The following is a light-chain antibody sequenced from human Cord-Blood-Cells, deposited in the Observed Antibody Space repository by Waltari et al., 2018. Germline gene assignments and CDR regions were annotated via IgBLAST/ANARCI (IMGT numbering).Light chain of an antibody. CDR2: YDS. Sequence: SYVLTQPPSVSVAPGKTARITRGGNTIGSKSVHWYQQKPGQAPVLVIYYDSDRPSGIPERFSGSNSGNTATLTISRVEAGDEADYYCQVWDSSSDHSWVFGGGTKLTVL. V-gene: IGLV3-21*04. CDR1: TIGSKS. J-gene: IGLJ3*02. CDR3: QVWDSSSDHSWV.